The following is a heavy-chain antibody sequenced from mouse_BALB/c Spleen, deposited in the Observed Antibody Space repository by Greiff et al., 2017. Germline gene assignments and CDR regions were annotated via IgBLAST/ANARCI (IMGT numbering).Heavy chain of an antibody. CDR3: ARWRYDGYLYAMDY. V-gene: IGHV5-17*02. D-gene: IGHD2-3*01. J-gene: IGHJ4*01. CDR1: GFTFSSFG. Sequence: EVKLVESGGGLVQPGGSRKLSCAASGFTFSSFGMHWVRQAPEKGLEWVAYISSGSSTIYYADTVKGRFTISRDNPKNTLFLQMTSLRSEDTAMYYCARWRYDGYLYAMDYWGQGTSVTVSS. CDR2: ISSGSSTI.